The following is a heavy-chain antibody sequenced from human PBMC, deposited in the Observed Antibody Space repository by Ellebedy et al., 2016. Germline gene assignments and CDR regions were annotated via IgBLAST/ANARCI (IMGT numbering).Heavy chain of an antibody. CDR1: GFKYRRSA. V-gene: IGHV3-23*01. D-gene: IGHD5-12*01. J-gene: IGHJ6*03. Sequence: GESLKISXAASGFKYRRSAVSWVRQAPGKGLEWVSTISGNGGSTFYADSVQGRFTISRDKTKKIVYLQMDSLRVDDTAVYYCAFNGCYDSKDILYYYMGVWGKGTKVTGSS. CDR3: AFNGCYDSKDILYYYMGV. CDR2: ISGNGGST.